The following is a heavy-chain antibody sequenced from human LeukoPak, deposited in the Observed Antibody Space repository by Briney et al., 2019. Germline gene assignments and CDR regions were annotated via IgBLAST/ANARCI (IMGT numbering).Heavy chain of an antibody. CDR2: IYYSGST. CDR1: GGSISRYY. CDR3: ARRAKYGGYDY. J-gene: IGHJ4*02. Sequence: PSETLSLTCTVSGGSISRYYWSWIRQPPGKGLEWIGYIYYSGSTDYNPSLKSRVTISVDTSKNQFSLKLSSVTAADTAVYYCARRAKYGGYDYWGQGTLVTVSS. D-gene: IGHD5-12*01. V-gene: IGHV4-59*08.